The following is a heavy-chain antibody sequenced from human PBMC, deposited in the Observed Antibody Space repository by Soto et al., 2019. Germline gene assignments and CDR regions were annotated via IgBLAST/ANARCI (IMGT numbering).Heavy chain of an antibody. Sequence: SETLSLTCTVSGGSISSCGYYWSWIRQHPVKGLEWIGYIYYSGTTYYNPSLKSRVTISVDTSKNQFSLKLSSVSAADTALYYCARCSLVVVPAPGFDPWGRGTLVTVS. CDR1: GGSISSCGYY. CDR2: IYYSGTT. V-gene: IGHV4-31*03. D-gene: IGHD2-2*01. J-gene: IGHJ5*02. CDR3: ARCSLVVVPAPGFDP.